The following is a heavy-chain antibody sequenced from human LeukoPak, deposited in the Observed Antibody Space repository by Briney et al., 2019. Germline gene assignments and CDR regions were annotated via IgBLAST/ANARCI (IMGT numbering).Heavy chain of an antibody. D-gene: IGHD7-27*01. J-gene: IGHJ5*02. CDR2: ISAYDGNT. V-gene: IGHV1-18*01. CDR1: GYTVTSYG. CDR3: ARAPGPGDWFDP. Sequence: ASVKVSYKPSGYTVTSYGISWVRQAPGQGLEWRGWISAYDGNTYQAPKLQGRVTMTTATSTSTAYMELSSLRSDDPGVYYCARAPGPGDWFDPCGQRTLVTVSS.